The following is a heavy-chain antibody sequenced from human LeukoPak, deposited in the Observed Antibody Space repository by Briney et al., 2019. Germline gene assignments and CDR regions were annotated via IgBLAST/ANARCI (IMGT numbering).Heavy chain of an antibody. D-gene: IGHD3-22*01. CDR2: ISSSSSYI. J-gene: IGHJ4*02. V-gene: IGHV3-21*01. CDR1: GFTFSSYS. Sequence: GGSLRLSCAASGFTFSSYSMNWVRQAPGKGLEWGSSISSSSSYISYADSVKGRFTISRDNAKNSLYLQMNSLRAEDTAVYYCASGDSSGYYTACDYWGQGTLVTVSS. CDR3: ASGDSSGYYTACDY.